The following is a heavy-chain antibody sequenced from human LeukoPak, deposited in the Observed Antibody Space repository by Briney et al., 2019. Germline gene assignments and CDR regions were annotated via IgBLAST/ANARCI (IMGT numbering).Heavy chain of an antibody. CDR3: ARDGNYYDSSGYYHAFDI. V-gene: IGHV1-2*02. CDR2: INPNSGGT. J-gene: IGHJ3*02. Sequence: ASVKVSCKASGYTFTGYYMHWVRQAPGQGLEWMGWINPNSGGTNYAQKFQGRVTMTRDTSISTAYMELSRLRSDDTAVYYCARDGNYYDSSGYYHAFDIWGQGTMVTVSS. CDR1: GYTFTGYY. D-gene: IGHD3-22*01.